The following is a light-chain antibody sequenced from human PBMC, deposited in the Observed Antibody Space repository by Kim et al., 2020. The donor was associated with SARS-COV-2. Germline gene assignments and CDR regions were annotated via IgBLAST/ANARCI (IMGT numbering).Light chain of an antibody. V-gene: IGKV3-15*01. CDR1: QSVSTN. CDR2: GTS. J-gene: IGKJ2*01. Sequence: SPGERATLSGRTSQSVSTNLAWYQQKPGQAPRLLIYGTSTRATGIPARFSGSGSGTEFTLTISSLQSEDFAIYYCQQYNRWPPYIFGQGTKLEI. CDR3: QQYNRWPPYI.